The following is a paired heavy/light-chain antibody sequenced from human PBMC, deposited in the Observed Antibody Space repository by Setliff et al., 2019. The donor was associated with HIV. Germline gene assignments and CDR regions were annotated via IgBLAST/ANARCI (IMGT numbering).Light chain of an antibody. CDR1: QSIGSS. V-gene: IGKV6-21*02. J-gene: IGKJ1*01. CDR2: YAS. Sequence: EIVLTQSPDFQSVTPKEKVTITCRASQSIGSSLHWYQQKPDQSPKLLIKYASQSISGVPSRFSGSGSGTDFTLTISGLEAEDAATYYCHQSSSLPRTFGQGTKVEIK. CDR3: HQSSSLPRT.
Heavy chain of an antibody. Sequence: EVQLVESGGDLVQPGRSLRLSCTTSGFIFGDCAVNWVRQAPGKGLEWVGFIRSKAYGGTIEYAASMKGRFTISRDDSKGIAYLHMTSLKTEDTAVYYCTRAYDSSGYYSLSDAFDLWGQGTMVTVSS. CDR3: TRAYDSSGYYSLSDAFDL. CDR2: IRSKAYGGTI. J-gene: IGHJ3*01. V-gene: IGHV3-49*04. D-gene: IGHD3-22*01. CDR1: GFIFGDCA.